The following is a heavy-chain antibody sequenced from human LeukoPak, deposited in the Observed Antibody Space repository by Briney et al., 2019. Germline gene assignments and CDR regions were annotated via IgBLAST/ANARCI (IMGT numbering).Heavy chain of an antibody. CDR3: ARGPPGGLYPDY. Sequence: SQTLSLTCTVSGGSIRSGGYYWNWIRQHPGTGLEWIGYIYYSGSTYYNPSLESRVTISVDTSKNQFSLKLSSVTAADTAVYYCARGPPGGLYPDYWGQGTLVTVSS. D-gene: IGHD2-8*01. CDR2: IYYSGST. J-gene: IGHJ4*02. CDR1: GGSIRSGGYY. V-gene: IGHV4-31*03.